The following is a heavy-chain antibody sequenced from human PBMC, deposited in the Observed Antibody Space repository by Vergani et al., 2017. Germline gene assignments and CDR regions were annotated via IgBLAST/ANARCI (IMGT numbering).Heavy chain of an antibody. CDR1: VYTFTDYF. Sequence: QVQLVQSGAEVKKPGASVKVSCKASVYTFTDYFMHWVRQAPGQGLEWMGWINPNSGGTNYAQKFQGRVTMTRDTSISTAYMELSNLRSDDTAVYYCARGGTSAKRDYFDDWGQGTLVSVSS. CDR3: ARGGTSAKRDYFDD. D-gene: IGHD6-25*01. V-gene: IGHV1-2*02. CDR2: INPNSGGT. J-gene: IGHJ4*02.